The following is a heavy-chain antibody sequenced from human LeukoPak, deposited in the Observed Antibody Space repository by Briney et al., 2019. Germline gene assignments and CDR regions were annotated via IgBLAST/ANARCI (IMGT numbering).Heavy chain of an antibody. D-gene: IGHD3-9*01. CDR2: INPNSGAT. J-gene: IGHJ4*02. Sequence: ASVKVSCKASGYIFTDYYMHWVRQAPGQGLEWLGWINPNSGATNYAQKFQGRVTMTRDTSITTVYMELRSLISDATAVYYCASPAGSNYDVLTGPGYCDYWGQGTLVTVSS. V-gene: IGHV1-2*02. CDR3: ASPAGSNYDVLTGPGYCDY. CDR1: GYIFTDYY.